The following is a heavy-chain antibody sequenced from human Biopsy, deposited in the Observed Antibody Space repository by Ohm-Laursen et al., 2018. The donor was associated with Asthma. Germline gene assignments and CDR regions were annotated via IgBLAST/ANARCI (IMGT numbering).Heavy chain of an antibody. Sequence: GSLRLSCSALGFAVSRDHMFWVRQAPGKGLEWVSVIYSGGTSHTADSVRGRFTTSRDYSKNTLYLQMHSLRAEDTAVYYCARGDSSNWSHYYFDYWGQGTLVTVSS. D-gene: IGHD3-22*01. CDR1: GFAVSRDH. V-gene: IGHV3-53*01. CDR3: ARGDSSNWSHYYFDY. J-gene: IGHJ4*02. CDR2: IYSGGTS.